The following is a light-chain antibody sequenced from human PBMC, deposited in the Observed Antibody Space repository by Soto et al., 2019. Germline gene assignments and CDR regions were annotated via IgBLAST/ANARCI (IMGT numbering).Light chain of an antibody. CDR1: QSIGSN. Sequence: ILLTQAAVTLSMSPGDSATLSCRASQSIGSNLAWYQQKPGQAPRLLIYAASTRVTGLPGRFSGRGSGTEFTLTISGLQSEDFAIYYCQHYTNWPPITFGQGTRLEIK. CDR3: QHYTNWPPIT. V-gene: IGKV3-15*01. J-gene: IGKJ5*01. CDR2: AAS.